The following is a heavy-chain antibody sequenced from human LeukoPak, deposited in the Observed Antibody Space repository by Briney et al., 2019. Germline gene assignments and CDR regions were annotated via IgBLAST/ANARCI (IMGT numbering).Heavy chain of an antibody. J-gene: IGHJ4*02. CDR2: IKQDGSEK. CDR3: ATSYDMGWLIGY. V-gene: IGHV3-7*03. CDR1: GSTFGDTW. Sequence: PGGSLRLSCAASGSTFGDTWMNWVRQVPGQGLEWVANIKQDGSEKFYVASVKGRFTISRDIGKSSLYLQMNSLRAEDTALYYCATSYDMGWLIGYWGQGTLVTVSS. D-gene: IGHD3/OR15-3a*01.